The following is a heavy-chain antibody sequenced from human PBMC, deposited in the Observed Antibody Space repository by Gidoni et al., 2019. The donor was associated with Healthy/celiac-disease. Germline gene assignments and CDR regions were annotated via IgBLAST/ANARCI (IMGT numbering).Heavy chain of an antibody. J-gene: IGHJ4*02. D-gene: IGHD6-6*01. CDR1: GFTFSSYW. CDR2: IKQDGSEK. V-gene: IGHV3-7*03. Sequence: EVQLVESGGGLVQPGGSLRLSCAASGFTFSSYWMSWVRQAPGKGLEWVANIKQDGSEKYYVDSVKGRFTISRDNAKNSLYLQMNSLRAEDTAVYYCARGGDLSSSASLDYWGQGTLVTVSS. CDR3: ARGGDLSSSASLDY.